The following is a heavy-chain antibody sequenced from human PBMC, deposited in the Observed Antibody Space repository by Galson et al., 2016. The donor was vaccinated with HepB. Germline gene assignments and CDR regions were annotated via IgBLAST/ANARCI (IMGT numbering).Heavy chain of an antibody. D-gene: IGHD2/OR15-2a*01. V-gene: IGHV3-30*18. CDR2: DSMDGRRK. Sequence: SLRLSCAASGFTFSGYGMHGVRQAPGKGLEWVAADSMDGRRKFYADSVKGRFTISRDNSNNILFLQMSSLRADDTAVYFCAKRHEYCPPVGCSVDYWGQGTLVSVSS. CDR3: AKRHEYCPPVGCSVDY. CDR1: GFTFSGYG. J-gene: IGHJ4*02.